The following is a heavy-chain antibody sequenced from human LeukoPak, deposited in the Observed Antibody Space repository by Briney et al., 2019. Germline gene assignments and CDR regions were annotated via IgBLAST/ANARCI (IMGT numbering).Heavy chain of an antibody. D-gene: IGHD6-13*01. CDR1: GYTFTSYY. Sequence: ASVKVSCKASGYTFTSYYMHWVRQAPGQGLEWMGIINPSGGSTSYAQKLQGRVTMTTDTSTSTAYMELRSLRSDDTAVYYCARDPPQQQLVYYYGMDVWGQGTTVTVSS. V-gene: IGHV1-46*01. J-gene: IGHJ6*02. CDR2: INPSGGST. CDR3: ARDPPQQQLVYYYGMDV.